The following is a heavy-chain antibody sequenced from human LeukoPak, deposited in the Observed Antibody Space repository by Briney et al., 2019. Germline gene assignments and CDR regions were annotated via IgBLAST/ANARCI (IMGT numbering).Heavy chain of an antibody. D-gene: IGHD3-22*01. V-gene: IGHV3-21*01. CDR2: ISSSSSYI. CDR3: ARDYYDSSGYSRIFDY. Sequence: GGSLRLSCAASGFTFSSYSMNWVRQAPGKGLEWVSSISSSSSYIYCADSVKGRFTISRDNAKNSLYLQMNSLRAEDTAVYYCARDYYDSSGYSRIFDYWGQGTLVTVSS. CDR1: GFTFSSYS. J-gene: IGHJ4*02.